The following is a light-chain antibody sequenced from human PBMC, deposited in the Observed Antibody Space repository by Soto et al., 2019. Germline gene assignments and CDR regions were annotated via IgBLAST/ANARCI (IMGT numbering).Light chain of an antibody. V-gene: IGKV2-30*02. CDR1: ESLVHTNGNTY. J-gene: IGKJ1*01. CDR3: MQGTHRPWT. Sequence: DVVLTHTPLSLSVALGQPASMSCRSDESLVHTNGNTYLNWFQLRPGQSPRRLIYKVSNRDSGVPDRFSGSGAGTDFTLKISRVEAEDVGVYYCMQGTHRPWTCGHGTKVDI. CDR2: KVS.